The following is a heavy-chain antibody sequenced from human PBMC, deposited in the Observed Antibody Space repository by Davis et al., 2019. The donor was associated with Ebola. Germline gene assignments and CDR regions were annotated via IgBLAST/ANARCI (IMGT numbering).Heavy chain of an antibody. V-gene: IGHV3-7*03. CDR1: GFTFSGSA. Sequence: GESLKISCAASGFTFSGSAMHWVRQAPGKGLEWVANIKQDGSEKYYVDSVKGRFTISRDNAKNSLYLQMNSLRAEDTAVYYCARGQFWSGYYMYYYYYGMDVWGQGTTVTVSS. D-gene: IGHD3-3*01. J-gene: IGHJ6*02. CDR2: IKQDGSEK. CDR3: ARGQFWSGYYMYYYYYGMDV.